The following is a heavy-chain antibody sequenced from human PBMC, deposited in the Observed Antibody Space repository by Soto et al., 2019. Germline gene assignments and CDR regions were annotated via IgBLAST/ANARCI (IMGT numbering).Heavy chain of an antibody. CDR3: ARGFDPCYYYYGMDV. CDR2: IYPGDSNT. Sequence: GESLKISCKGSGYSFTNYWIGWVRQMPGKGLEWMGIIYPGDSNTRYSPSFQGQVTISADKSISTAYLQWSSLKASDTAIYYCARGFDPCYYYYGMDVWGQGTTVTVSS. J-gene: IGHJ6*02. V-gene: IGHV5-51*01. CDR1: GYSFTNYW.